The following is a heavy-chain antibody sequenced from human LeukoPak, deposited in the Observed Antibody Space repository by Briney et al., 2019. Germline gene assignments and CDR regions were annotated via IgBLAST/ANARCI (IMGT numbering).Heavy chain of an antibody. V-gene: IGHV3-7*01. Sequence: GESLRLSCAASGFTHSNYWMTWVRQAPEKGLEWVANIKPDGSEKYYVDSVKGRFTISRDNAKNSLYLQMNSLRAEDTAVYYCARDQTPFVWGQGTLVTVSS. J-gene: IGHJ4*02. CDR2: IKPDGSEK. CDR3: ARDQTPFV. CDR1: GFTHSNYW.